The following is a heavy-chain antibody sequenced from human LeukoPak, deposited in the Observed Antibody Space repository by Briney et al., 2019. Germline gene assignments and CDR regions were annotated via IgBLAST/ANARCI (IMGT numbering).Heavy chain of an antibody. CDR3: AKVLIADSYYDSTGAHDGFDM. CDR2: ISSSSRYI. Sequence: GGSLRLSCAVSGFTFSAYSMNWVRQAPGKGLEWLSSISSSSRYINYADSVKGRLSISRDNAKNSVFLQMNSLSAEDTAVYYCAKVLIADSYYDSTGAHDGFDMWGQGTMVAVSS. CDR1: GFTFSAYS. D-gene: IGHD3-22*01. V-gene: IGHV3-21*06. J-gene: IGHJ3*02.